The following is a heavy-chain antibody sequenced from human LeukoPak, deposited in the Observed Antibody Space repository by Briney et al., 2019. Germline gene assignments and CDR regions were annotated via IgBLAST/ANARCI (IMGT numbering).Heavy chain of an antibody. Sequence: GGSLRLSCAASGFTFSDYYMSWIRQAPGKGLEWVSYISSSGNTIYYADSVKGRFTISRDNAKNSLYLQMNSLRAEDTAVYYCARRRYNWNAIDYWGQGTLVTVSS. CDR1: GFTFSDYY. CDR3: ARRRYNWNAIDY. D-gene: IGHD1-20*01. CDR2: ISSSGNTI. J-gene: IGHJ4*02. V-gene: IGHV3-11*01.